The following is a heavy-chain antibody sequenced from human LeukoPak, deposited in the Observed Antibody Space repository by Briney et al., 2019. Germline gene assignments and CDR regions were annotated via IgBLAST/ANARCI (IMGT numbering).Heavy chain of an antibody. CDR2: IFYSGTS. CDR1: GGSISSGDYY. CDR3: ARTCSGGSCYLAFDI. J-gene: IGHJ3*02. V-gene: IGHV4-31*03. D-gene: IGHD2-15*01. Sequence: SETLSLTCTVSGGSISSGDYYWSWIRQHPGKGLEWIAYIFYSGTSYYNPPLKSRVMISVDTSKNQFSLKLSSVTAADTAIYYCARTCSGGSCYLAFDIWGQGTMVTVSS.